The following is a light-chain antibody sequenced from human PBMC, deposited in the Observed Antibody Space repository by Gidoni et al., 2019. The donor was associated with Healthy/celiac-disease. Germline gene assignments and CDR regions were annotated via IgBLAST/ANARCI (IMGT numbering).Light chain of an antibody. Sequence: EIVMTQSPATLSVSPGERATLSCRASQSVRSNLAWYQQKPGQAPSLLIYVASTRATGIPARFSGSGSGTEFTLTISSLQSEDFAVYYCQQYNNWPETFGGGTKVEIK. J-gene: IGKJ4*01. CDR1: QSVRSN. V-gene: IGKV3-15*01. CDR3: QQYNNWPET. CDR2: VAS.